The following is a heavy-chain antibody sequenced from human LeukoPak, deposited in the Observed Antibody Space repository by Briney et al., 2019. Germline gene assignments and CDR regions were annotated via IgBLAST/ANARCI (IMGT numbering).Heavy chain of an antibody. CDR2: ISGSGGST. CDR1: GLTFSSYA. V-gene: IGHV3-23*01. Sequence: GGSLTLSCAASGLTFSSYAMSWVRRAPGKGLEWVSAISGSGGSTYYADSVKGRFTISRDNSKNTLYLPMNSLRAEDTAVYYCARPTRSTLQAHYYYYYGMDVWGRGTTVTVPS. CDR3: ARPTRSTLQAHYYYYYGMDV. J-gene: IGHJ6*02. D-gene: IGHD2/OR15-2a*01.